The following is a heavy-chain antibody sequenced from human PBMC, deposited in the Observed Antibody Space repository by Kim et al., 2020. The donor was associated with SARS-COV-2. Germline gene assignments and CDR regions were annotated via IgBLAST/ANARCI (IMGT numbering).Heavy chain of an antibody. CDR2: INHSGST. Sequence: SETLSLTCAVYGGSFSGYYWSWIRQPPGKGLEWIGEINHSGSTNYNPSLKSRVTISVDTSKNQFSLKLSSVTAADTAVYYCARARGRGYSSHYYYYYGMDVWGQGTTVTVSS. CDR3: ARARGRGYSSHYYYYYGMDV. J-gene: IGHJ6*02. CDR1: GGSFSGYY. D-gene: IGHD3-22*01. V-gene: IGHV4-34*01.